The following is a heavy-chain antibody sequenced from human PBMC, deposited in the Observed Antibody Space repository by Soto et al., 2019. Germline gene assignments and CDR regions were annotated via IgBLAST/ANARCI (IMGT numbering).Heavy chain of an antibody. V-gene: IGHV4-34*01. Sequence: SETLSLTCAVYGGSFSGYYWSWIRQPPGKGLEWIGEINHSGSTNYNPSLKNRVTISVDTSKNQFSLKLSSVTAADTAVYYCARAYQLLAYFDYWGQGTLVTVSS. CDR1: GGSFSGYY. D-gene: IGHD2-2*01. CDR2: INHSGST. J-gene: IGHJ4*02. CDR3: ARAYQLLAYFDY.